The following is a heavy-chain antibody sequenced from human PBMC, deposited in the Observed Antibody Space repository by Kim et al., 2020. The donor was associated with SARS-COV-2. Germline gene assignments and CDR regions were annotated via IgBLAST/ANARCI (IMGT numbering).Heavy chain of an antibody. CDR1: GFTFTKVW. V-gene: IGHV3-15*01. CDR3: TTDYERIGGLCDGETCYPASL. J-gene: IGHJ4*02. Sequence: GGSLRLSCAASGFTFTKVWLSWVRQAPGKGLEWVGRIRSKADGGTADYAAPVKGRCTISRDDSKNTLYLQMNGLRAEDTAFYHCTTDYERIGGLCDGETCYPASLWGQGTLVTVSS. CDR2: IRSKADGGTA. D-gene: IGHD2-21*01.